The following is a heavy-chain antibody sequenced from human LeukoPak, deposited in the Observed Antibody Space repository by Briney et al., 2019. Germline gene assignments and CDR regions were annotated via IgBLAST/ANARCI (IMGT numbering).Heavy chain of an antibody. CDR3: ARDWSGVYDY. D-gene: IGHD3-3*01. CDR1: GGSISSYY. J-gene: IGHJ4*02. Sequence: PSETLSPTFTVSGGSISSYYWSWIPQPAGKGPEWIWRIYTSGSTNYNPSLKSRVTMSVDTSKNQFSLKLSSVTAADTAVYYCARDWSGVYDYWGQGTLVTVSS. V-gene: IGHV4-4*07. CDR2: IYTSGST.